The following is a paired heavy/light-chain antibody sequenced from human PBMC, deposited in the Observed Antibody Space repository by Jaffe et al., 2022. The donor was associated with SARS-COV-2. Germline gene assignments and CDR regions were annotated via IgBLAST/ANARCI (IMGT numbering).Heavy chain of an antibody. Sequence: EVQLLESGGGLAQPGGSLRLSCAGSGFTFSSYAMSWVRQAPGKGLEWVSGISGSGGDTYSADSVKGRFTISRDNSKNTLHLQMNSLRAEDTAVYYCAKDKGARSGWGIDAFDIWGQGTMVTVSS. V-gene: IGHV3-23*01. J-gene: IGHJ3*02. D-gene: IGHD6-19*01. CDR1: GFTFSSYA. CDR2: ISGSGGDT. CDR3: AKDKGARSGWGIDAFDI.
Light chain of an antibody. J-gene: IGKJ2*01. V-gene: IGKV4-1*01. CDR1: QSVLYSSNDKNY. CDR2: WAS. Sequence: DIVMTQSPDSLAVSLGERATINCKSSQSVLYSSNDKNYLAWYQQKPGQPPKLLIYWASTRESGVPDRFSGSGSGTDFTLTISSLQAEDVAVYYCQQYYSSPRTFGQGTKLEIK. CDR3: QQYYSSPRT.